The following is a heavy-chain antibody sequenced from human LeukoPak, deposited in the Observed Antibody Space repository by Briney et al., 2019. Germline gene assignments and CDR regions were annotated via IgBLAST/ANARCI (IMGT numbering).Heavy chain of an antibody. J-gene: IGHJ3*01. Sequence: PGGSLRLSCAASGFTFSGHWMSWVRQAPAKGLEWVARMNGDGSQIYYTDFVKGRFTTSRDNAKNSLYLQMNGLRAEDTAVYYCVAWGKSGNPWGQGTMVIVSS. D-gene: IGHD1-26*01. CDR1: GFTFSGHW. CDR3: VAWGKSGNP. V-gene: IGHV3-7*01. CDR2: MNGDGSQI.